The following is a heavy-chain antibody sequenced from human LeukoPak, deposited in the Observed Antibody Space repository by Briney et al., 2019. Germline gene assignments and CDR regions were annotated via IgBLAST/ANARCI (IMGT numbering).Heavy chain of an antibody. Sequence: SETLSLTCSVSGGSISSNGYYWGWLRQPPGKGLEWIGSIYYSGSIYYNPSLKSRVTISVDTSKNQFSLKLNSVTTADTAVYYCASLQYYYRDVGGKETTVTVSS. V-gene: IGHV4-39*01. CDR1: GGSISSNGYY. CDR2: IYYSGSI. CDR3: ASLQYYYRDV. J-gene: IGHJ6*03.